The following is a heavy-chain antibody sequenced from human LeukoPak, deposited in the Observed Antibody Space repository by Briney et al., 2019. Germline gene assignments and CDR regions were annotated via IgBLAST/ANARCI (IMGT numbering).Heavy chain of an antibody. CDR1: GGSISSESYY. D-gene: IGHD6-19*01. CDR3: ARDMTGSGWNDAFDI. J-gene: IGHJ3*02. CDR2: IYSSGNS. V-gene: IGHV4-61*02. Sequence: PSETLSLTCPVYGGSISSESYYWSWIRQTAGKGLEWIGRIYSSGNSKYNPSLKSRVTISVDTSRNQFSLNLSSVTAADTAVYYCARDMTGSGWNDAFDIWGQGTMVTVSS.